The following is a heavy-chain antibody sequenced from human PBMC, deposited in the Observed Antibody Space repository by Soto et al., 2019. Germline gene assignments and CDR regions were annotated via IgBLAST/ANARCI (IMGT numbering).Heavy chain of an antibody. CDR2: ISGSGGST. J-gene: IGHJ4*02. Sequence: EVQLLESGGGLVQPGGSLRLSCAASGFTFSSYAMSWVRQAPGKGLEWVSAISGSGGSTYYADSVKGRFTISRDNSKNTLYLQMNSLRAEDTAVYYCAKDFALGYCTNGVCYTPYCFDYWGQGTLVPVSS. CDR1: GFTFSSYA. CDR3: AKDFALGYCTNGVCYTPYCFDY. V-gene: IGHV3-23*01. D-gene: IGHD2-8*01.